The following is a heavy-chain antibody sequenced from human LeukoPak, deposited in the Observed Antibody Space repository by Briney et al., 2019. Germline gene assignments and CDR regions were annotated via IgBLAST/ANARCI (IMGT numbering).Heavy chain of an antibody. Sequence: PGRSLRLSCAASGFTFSSYAMHWVRQAPGKGLEWVAVISYDGSNKYYADSAKGRFTISRDNSKNTLYLQMNSLRAEDTAVYYCAREDPKTGVHYYYYGMDVWGQGTTVTVSS. CDR3: AREDPKTGVHYYYYGMDV. D-gene: IGHD7-27*01. CDR2: ISYDGSNK. CDR1: GFTFSSYA. V-gene: IGHV3-30-3*01. J-gene: IGHJ6*02.